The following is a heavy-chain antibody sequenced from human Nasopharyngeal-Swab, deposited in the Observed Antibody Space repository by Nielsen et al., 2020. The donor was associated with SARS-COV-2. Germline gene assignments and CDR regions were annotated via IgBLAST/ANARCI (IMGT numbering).Heavy chain of an antibody. D-gene: IGHD3-22*01. V-gene: IGHV4-30-4*01. J-gene: IGHJ5*02. Sequence: SETLSLTYTVSGGSFTNGDYYWTWLRQSPGKGLEWIGYIRYSGDTLYNPSLKSRLTISVDTSKKQFSLKLNSVTAADTAVYFCAREYYYDSATPNWFDPWGQGTLVTVSS. CDR2: IRYSGDT. CDR3: AREYYYDSATPNWFDP. CDR1: GGSFTNGDYY.